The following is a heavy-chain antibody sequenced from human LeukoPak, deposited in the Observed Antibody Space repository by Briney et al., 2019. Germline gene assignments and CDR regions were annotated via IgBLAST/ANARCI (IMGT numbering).Heavy chain of an antibody. V-gene: IGHV1-46*01. Sequence: GASVKVSCKASGYTFTSYGISWVRQAPGQGLEWMGIINPSGGSTSYAQKFQGRVTMTRDTSTSTVYMELSSLRSEDTAVYYCAVGGYSYGSDAFDIWGQGTMVTVSS. CDR1: GYTFTSYG. CDR2: INPSGGST. J-gene: IGHJ3*02. CDR3: AVGGYSYGSDAFDI. D-gene: IGHD5-18*01.